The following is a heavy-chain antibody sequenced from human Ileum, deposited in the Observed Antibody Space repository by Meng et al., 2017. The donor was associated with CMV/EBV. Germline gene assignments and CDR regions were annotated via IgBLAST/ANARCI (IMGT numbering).Heavy chain of an antibody. CDR3: ARVGAMVRGPHFDY. CDR2: IYYSGST. Sequence: QMRLPQAGPGLGKPSGPLALTCNVVGGSISSSSYYWGWIRQPPGKGLEWIGSIYYSGSTYYNPSLKSRVTISVDTSKNQFSLKLSSVTAADTAVYYCARVGAMVRGPHFDYWGQGTLVTVSS. V-gene: IGHV4-39*07. D-gene: IGHD3-10*01. J-gene: IGHJ4*02. CDR1: GGSISSSSYY.